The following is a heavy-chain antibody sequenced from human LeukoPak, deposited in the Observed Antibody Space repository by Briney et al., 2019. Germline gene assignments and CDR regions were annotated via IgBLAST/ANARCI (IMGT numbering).Heavy chain of an antibody. D-gene: IGHD3-10*01. V-gene: IGHV4-31*03. CDR2: IYYSGST. Sequence: SETLSFTCTVSGVSICSGGHYWSWICQPPGNGLEWIGYIYYSGSTYYSPSLKSRVTISVDTSKNQFSLKLSSVTAADTAVYYCARDSTYGSGSWFDYWGQGTLVTVSS. CDR1: GVSICSGGHY. CDR3: ARDSTYGSGSWFDY. J-gene: IGHJ4*02.